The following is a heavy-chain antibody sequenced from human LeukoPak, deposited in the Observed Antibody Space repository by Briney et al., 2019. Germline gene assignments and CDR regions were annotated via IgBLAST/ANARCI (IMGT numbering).Heavy chain of an antibody. CDR3: ARDIVVVAATHSNWFDP. CDR2: IIPIFGTA. V-gene: IGHV1-69*13. D-gene: IGHD2-15*01. Sequence: SVRVSCKASGGTFSSYAISWVRQAPGQGLEWMGGIIPIFGTANYAQKFQGRVTITADESTSTAYMELSSLRSEDTAVYYCARDIVVVAATHSNWFDPWGQGTLVTVSS. CDR1: GGTFSSYA. J-gene: IGHJ5*02.